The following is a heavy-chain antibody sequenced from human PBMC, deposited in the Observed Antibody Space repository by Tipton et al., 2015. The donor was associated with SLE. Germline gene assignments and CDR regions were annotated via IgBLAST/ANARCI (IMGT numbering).Heavy chain of an antibody. CDR1: GGSISSSSYY. CDR3: ARRTTRSSGYFGAFDI. V-gene: IGHV4-39*01. CDR2: IYYSGST. Sequence: LRLSCTVSGGSISSSSYYWGWIRQPPGKGLEWIGSIYYSGSTYYNPSLKSRVTISVDTSKNQFSLKLSSVTAAETAVYYCARRTTRSSGYFGAFDIWGQGTMVTVSS. D-gene: IGHD3-22*01. J-gene: IGHJ3*02.